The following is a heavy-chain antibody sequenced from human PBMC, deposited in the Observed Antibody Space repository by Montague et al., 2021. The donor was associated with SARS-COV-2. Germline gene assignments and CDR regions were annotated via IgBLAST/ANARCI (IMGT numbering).Heavy chain of an antibody. V-gene: IGHV1-69*13. CDR2: IIPLFGTA. Sequence: SVKVSCKASGGTFSSYAMSWVRQAPGQGLEWMGGIIPLFGTASYAQKFQGRVTITADESTSTAYMELSSLRSEDTAVYYCARGNYDILTGYESPIYCYYMDVWGKGTTVTVSS. D-gene: IGHD3-9*01. CDR1: GGTFSSYA. J-gene: IGHJ6*03. CDR3: ARGNYDILTGYESPIYCYYMDV.